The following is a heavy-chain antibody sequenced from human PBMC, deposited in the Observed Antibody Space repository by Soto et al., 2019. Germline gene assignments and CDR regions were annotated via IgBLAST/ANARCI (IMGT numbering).Heavy chain of an antibody. Sequence: SETLSLTCTVSGDSISSYYWSWIRQPPGKGLEWIGYIYYSGSTNYNPSLKSRVTISVDTSKNQFSLKLSSVTAADTAVYYCASSVYGDLEFDYWGQGTLVTVSS. J-gene: IGHJ4*02. CDR1: GDSISSYY. V-gene: IGHV4-59*08. CDR3: ASSVYGDLEFDY. D-gene: IGHD4-17*01. CDR2: IYYSGST.